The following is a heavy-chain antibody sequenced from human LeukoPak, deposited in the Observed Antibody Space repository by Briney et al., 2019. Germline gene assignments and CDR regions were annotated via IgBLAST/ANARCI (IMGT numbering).Heavy chain of an antibody. CDR2: INHSGST. CDR1: GGSFSGYY. CDR3: ARVGGSYSSGYAFDM. Sequence: SETLSLTCAVYGGSFSGYYWSWIRQPPGNGLEWIGEINHSGSTNYNPSLRTRVTISVDTSKNHFSLKMSSVTAADTAVYYCARVGGSYSSGYAFDMWGEGTMVTVSS. J-gene: IGHJ3*02. D-gene: IGHD1-26*01. V-gene: IGHV4-34*01.